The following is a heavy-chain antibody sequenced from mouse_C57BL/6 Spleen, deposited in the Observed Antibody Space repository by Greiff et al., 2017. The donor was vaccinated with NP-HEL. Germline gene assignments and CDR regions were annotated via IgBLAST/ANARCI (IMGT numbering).Heavy chain of an antibody. J-gene: IGHJ3*01. D-gene: IGHD1-1*01. CDR3: AREDYCGSEGFAY. V-gene: IGHV1-39*01. CDR1: GYSFTDYN. CDR2: INPNYGTT. Sequence: VQLQQSGPELVKPGASVKISCKASGYSFTDYNMNWVKQSNGKSLEWIGVINPNYGTTSYNQKFKGKATLTVYQSSSTAYMQLNGLTSEDSAVYYCAREDYCGSEGFAYWGQGTMVTVSA.